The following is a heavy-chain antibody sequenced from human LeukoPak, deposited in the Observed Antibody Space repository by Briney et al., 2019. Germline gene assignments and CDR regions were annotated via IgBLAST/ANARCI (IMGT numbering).Heavy chain of an antibody. CDR1: GFTFSNYG. Sequence: GGSLRLSCAASGFTFSNYGFHWVRQAPGKGLEWVALISNDGNTKYYADSLKGRFTISRDNSKNPLYLQMNSLRVEDTAVYYCAKDRYYEIRGWFDPWGQGTLVTVSS. CDR2: ISNDGNTK. J-gene: IGHJ5*02. V-gene: IGHV3-30*18. CDR3: AKDRYYEIRGWFDP. D-gene: IGHD3-9*01.